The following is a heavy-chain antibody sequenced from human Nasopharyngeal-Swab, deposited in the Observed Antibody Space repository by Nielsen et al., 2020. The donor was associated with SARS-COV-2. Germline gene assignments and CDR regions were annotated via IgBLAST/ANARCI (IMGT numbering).Heavy chain of an antibody. CDR2: INWNGGST. CDR3: AREGGYCSGGSCPYYGMDV. D-gene: IGHD2-15*01. Sequence: GESLKISCAASGFTFDDYGMSWVRQAPGKGLEWVSGINWNGGSTGYADSVKGRFTISSDNAKNSLYLQMNSLRAEDTALYHCAREGGYCSGGSCPYYGMDVWGQGTTVTVSS. V-gene: IGHV3-20*01. J-gene: IGHJ6*02. CDR1: GFTFDDYG.